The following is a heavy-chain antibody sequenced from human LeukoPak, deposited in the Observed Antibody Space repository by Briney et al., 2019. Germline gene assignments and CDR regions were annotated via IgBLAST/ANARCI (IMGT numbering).Heavy chain of an antibody. D-gene: IGHD3-16*02. V-gene: IGHV4-59*11. Sequence: PSETLSLTCTVSGGSISSHYWTWIRQPPGKGLDWIGYIYSPGTTNYNPSLKSRVTISVDTSKNQFSLKLRSVTAADTAVYYCARDGPLVYFDYWGQGALVTVSS. CDR2: IYSPGTT. CDR1: GGSISSHY. CDR3: ARDGPLVYFDY. J-gene: IGHJ4*02.